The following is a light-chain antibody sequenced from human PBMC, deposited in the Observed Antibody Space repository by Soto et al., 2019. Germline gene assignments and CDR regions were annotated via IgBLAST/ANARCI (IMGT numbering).Light chain of an antibody. CDR3: QQGDIWPWT. CDR1: QRISSN. Sequence: EIVMTQSPDTLSVSPGERATLSCRASQRISSNLAWYQQKPGQAPRLLIFGASTRATGIPARFSGSGSETEFTLTISSLQSEDFATYYCQQGDIWPWTFGQGTKVDIK. V-gene: IGKV3-15*01. J-gene: IGKJ1*01. CDR2: GAS.